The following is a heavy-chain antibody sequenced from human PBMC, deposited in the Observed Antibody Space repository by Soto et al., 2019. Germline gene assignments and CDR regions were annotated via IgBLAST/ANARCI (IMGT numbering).Heavy chain of an antibody. J-gene: IGHJ4*02. V-gene: IGHV4-39*01. CDR2: IYYSGST. D-gene: IGHD3-16*01. Sequence: SETLSLTCTVSGGSISSSSYYWGWIRQPPGKGLEWIGSIYYSGSTYYNPSLKSRVTISVDTSKNQFSLKLSSVTAADTAVYYCARLPYYDYIWESYPLPYYFDYWGQGTLVTVSS. CDR1: GGSISSSSYY. CDR3: ARLPYYDYIWESYPLPYYFDY.